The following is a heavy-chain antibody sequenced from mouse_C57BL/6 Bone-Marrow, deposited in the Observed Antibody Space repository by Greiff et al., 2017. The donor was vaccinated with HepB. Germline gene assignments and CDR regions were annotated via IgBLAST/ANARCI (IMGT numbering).Heavy chain of an antibody. J-gene: IGHJ1*03. D-gene: IGHD1-2*01. CDR3: ANHYYGSLYWYFDV. CDR1: GYTFTDYY. CDR2: IYPGSGNT. V-gene: IGHV1-76*01. Sequence: VQLQQSGAELVRPGASVKLSCKASGYTFTDYYINWVKQRPGQGLEWIARIYPGSGNTYYNEKFKGKATLTAEKSSSTAYMQLSSLTSEDSAVYFCANHYYGSLYWYFDVWGTGTTVTVSS.